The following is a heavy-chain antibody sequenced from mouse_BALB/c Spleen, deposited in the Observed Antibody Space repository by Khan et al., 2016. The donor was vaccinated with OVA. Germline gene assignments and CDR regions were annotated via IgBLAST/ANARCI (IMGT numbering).Heavy chain of an antibody. Sequence: QIQLVQSGPEMNKPGETVKISCKASGYTFTNHGMNWVRQAPGKGLKWMGWINTNSGEPIYAEEFKGRFDFSLDTSATTAYLKINNLKNEETATYICARIEGSYYVMEYWGQGTSLTVSS. CDR2: INTNSGEP. V-gene: IGHV9-3*02. CDR3: ARIEGSYYVMEY. CDR1: GYTFTNHG. J-gene: IGHJ4*01.